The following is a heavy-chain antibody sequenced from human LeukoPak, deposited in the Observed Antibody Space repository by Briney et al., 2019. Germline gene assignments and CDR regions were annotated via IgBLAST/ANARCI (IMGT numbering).Heavy chain of an antibody. CDR3: AGHGHFITMIPAI. CDR1: GGSISSYY. V-gene: IGHV4-59*08. CDR2: IYYSGST. Sequence: SETLSLTCTVSGGSISSYYWSWIRQPPGKGLEWIGYIYYSGSTNYNPSLKSRVTISVDTSKNQFSLKLSSVTAADTAVYYWAGHGHFITMIPAIGGKGTRVTVSS. J-gene: IGHJ3*01. D-gene: IGHD3-22*01.